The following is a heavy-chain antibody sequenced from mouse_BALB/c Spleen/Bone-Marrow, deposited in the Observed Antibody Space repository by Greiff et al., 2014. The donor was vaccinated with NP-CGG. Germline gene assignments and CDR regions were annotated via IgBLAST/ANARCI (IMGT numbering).Heavy chain of an antibody. D-gene: IGHD1-1*01. V-gene: IGHV1-4*02. CDR3: AREATYYAYFDY. CDR1: GYTFTSNT. J-gene: IGHJ2*01. Sequence: QVQLQQSAGELARPGASVKMSCKASGYTFTSNTIQWVKQRPGQGLEWIGYINPIRGYTDYNQKFKDKTTLTADKSSSTAYMQLSSLTSEDSAVYYCAREATYYAYFDYWGQGTILTVSS. CDR2: INPIRGYT.